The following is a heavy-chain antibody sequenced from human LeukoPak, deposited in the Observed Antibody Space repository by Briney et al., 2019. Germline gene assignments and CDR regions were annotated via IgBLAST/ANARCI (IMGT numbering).Heavy chain of an antibody. CDR3: ARTTFPTVTGGGYYYYYYMDV. CDR1: GGSISSYY. Sequence: SETLSLTCTVSGGSISSYYWSWIRQPAGKGLEWIGRIYTSGSTNYNPYLKSRVTISVDTSKNQFSLKLSSVTAADTAVYYCARTTFPTVTGGGYYYYYYMDVWGKGTTVTVPS. D-gene: IGHD7-27*01. V-gene: IGHV4-4*07. J-gene: IGHJ6*03. CDR2: IYTSGST.